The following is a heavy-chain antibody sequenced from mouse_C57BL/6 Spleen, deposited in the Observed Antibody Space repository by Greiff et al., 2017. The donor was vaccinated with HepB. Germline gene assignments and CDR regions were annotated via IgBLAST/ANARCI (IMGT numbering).Heavy chain of an antibody. CDR1: GYTFTDYA. J-gene: IGHJ2*01. D-gene: IGHD1-1*01. Sequence: QVQLKESGPELVRPGVSVKISCKGSGYTFTDYAMHWVKQSHAKSLEWIGVISTYSGDASYNQKFKDKATMTVDKSSSTAYMELAIRTSEDSAVYYCARSPSYYGKNYFDYWGQGTTLTVSS. CDR2: ISTYSGDA. CDR3: ARSPSYYGKNYFDY. V-gene: IGHV1-67*01.